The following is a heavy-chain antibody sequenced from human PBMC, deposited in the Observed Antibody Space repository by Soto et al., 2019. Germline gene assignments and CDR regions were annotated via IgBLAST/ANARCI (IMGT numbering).Heavy chain of an antibody. Sequence: PSEPLSLTCTVSGDAIYIGGYYWTWIRQHPGKGLEWIGYIYHAGKTYYNPSLESRVAMSVDTSKNQFSLKLTSVTAADTAIYFCARLVYDTRLNYMYFDFWGQGTLVTVSS. CDR2: IYHAGKT. J-gene: IGHJ4*02. CDR1: GDAIYIGGYY. V-gene: IGHV4-31*03. CDR3: ARLVYDTRLNYMYFDF. D-gene: IGHD3-10*01.